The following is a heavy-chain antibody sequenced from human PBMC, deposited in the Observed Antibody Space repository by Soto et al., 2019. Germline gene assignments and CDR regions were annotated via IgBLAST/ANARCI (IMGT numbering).Heavy chain of an antibody. Sequence: SETLSLTCTVSGGSISSGGYYWSWIRQHPGKGLEWIGYIYYSGSTYYNPSLKSRVTISVDMSKNQFSLKLSSVTATDTAVYYCASLTPIAVAGSFDYWGQGTLVTVSS. D-gene: IGHD6-19*01. V-gene: IGHV4-31*03. CDR2: IYYSGST. J-gene: IGHJ4*02. CDR1: GGSISSGGYY. CDR3: ASLTPIAVAGSFDY.